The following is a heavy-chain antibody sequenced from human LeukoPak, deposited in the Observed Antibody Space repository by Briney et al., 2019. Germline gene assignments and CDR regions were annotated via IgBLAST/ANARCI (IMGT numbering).Heavy chain of an antibody. CDR3: ARRRVVYDFWSGTYYFDY. CDR2: ISAYNGNT. J-gene: IGHJ4*02. Sequence: ASVKVSCKASGYTFTSYGISWVRQAPGQGLEWMGWISAYNGNTNYAQKLQGRVTMTTDTSTSTAYMELRSLRSDDTAVYYCARRRVVYDFWSGTYYFDYWGQGTLVTVSS. V-gene: IGHV1-18*01. D-gene: IGHD3-3*01. CDR1: GYTFTSYG.